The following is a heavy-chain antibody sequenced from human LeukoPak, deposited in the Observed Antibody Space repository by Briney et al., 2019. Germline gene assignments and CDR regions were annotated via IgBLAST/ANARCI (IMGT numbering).Heavy chain of an antibody. CDR2: INHSGST. V-gene: IGHV4-34*01. J-gene: IGHJ5*02. CDR3: ARDADPANWFDP. CDR1: GGAFSGYY. Sequence: SETLSLNCAVYGGAFSGYYWSWIRQPPGKGLEWIGEINHSGSTNYNPSLKSRVTISVDTSKNQFSLKLSSVTAADTAVYYCARDADPANWFDPWGQGTLVTVSS. D-gene: IGHD2-2*01.